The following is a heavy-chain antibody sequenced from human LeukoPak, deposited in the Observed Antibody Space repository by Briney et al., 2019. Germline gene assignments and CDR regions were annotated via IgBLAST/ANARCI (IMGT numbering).Heavy chain of an antibody. D-gene: IGHD3-3*01. J-gene: IGHJ4*02. CDR3: AKEALSEYYDFWSGYYKAYFDY. V-gene: IGHV3-30*18. Sequence: SGGSLRLSCAASGFTFSSYGMHWVRQAPGKGLEWVAIISYDGTNKYYADSVKGRFTISRDNPKNTLYLQMDSLRAEDTAVYYCAKEALSEYYDFWSGYYKAYFDYWGQGALVTVSS. CDR2: ISYDGTNK. CDR1: GFTFSSYG.